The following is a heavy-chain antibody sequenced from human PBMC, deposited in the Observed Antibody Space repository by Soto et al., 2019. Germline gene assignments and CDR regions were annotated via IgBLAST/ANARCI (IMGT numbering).Heavy chain of an antibody. CDR1: GYTFTVYY. D-gene: IGHD4-17*01. CDR2: INPNSGGT. CDR3: AITVDYGDYAAFDI. J-gene: IGHJ3*02. V-gene: IGHV1-2*04. Sequence: ASVKVSGKASGYTFTVYYMHWVRQAPGQGLEWMGWINPNSGGTNYAQKFQGWVTMTRDTSISTAYMELSRLRSDDTAVYYCAITVDYGDYAAFDIWGQGTMVTVSS.